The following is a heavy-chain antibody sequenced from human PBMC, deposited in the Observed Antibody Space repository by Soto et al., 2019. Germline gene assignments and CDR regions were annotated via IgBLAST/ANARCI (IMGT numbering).Heavy chain of an antibody. Sequence: SETLSLTCTVSGGYVRSGSYYWSWIRQPPGKGLEWIGYIYYSGSTNYNPSLKSRVTISVDTSKNQFSLKLSSVTAADTAVYYCARANYARNAFDIWAQGTMVTVAS. V-gene: IGHV4-61*01. D-gene: IGHD1-7*01. CDR1: GGYVRSGSYY. J-gene: IGHJ3*02. CDR3: ARANYARNAFDI. CDR2: IYYSGST.